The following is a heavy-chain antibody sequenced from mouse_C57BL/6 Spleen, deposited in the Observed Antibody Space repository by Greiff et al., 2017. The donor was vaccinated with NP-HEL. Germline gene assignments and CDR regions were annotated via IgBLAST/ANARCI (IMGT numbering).Heavy chain of an antibody. V-gene: IGHV1-82*01. D-gene: IGHD4-1*01. CDR2: IYPGDGDT. Sequence: LVESGPELVKPGASVKISCKASGYAFSSSWMNWVKQRPGKGLEWIGRIYPGDGDTNYNGKFKGKATLTADKSSSTAYMQLSSLTSEDSAVYFCASNWALYAMDYWGQGTSVTVSS. CDR3: ASNWALYAMDY. J-gene: IGHJ4*01. CDR1: GYAFSSSW.